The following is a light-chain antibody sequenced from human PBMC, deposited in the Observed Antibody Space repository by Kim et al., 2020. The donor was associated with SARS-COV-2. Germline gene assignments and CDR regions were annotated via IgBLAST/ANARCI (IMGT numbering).Light chain of an antibody. J-gene: IGKJ4*01. V-gene: IGKV1-8*01. CDR3: QQYDSFPQT. Sequence: AIRMTQSPSSLSASTGDRVTITCRASQGISRYLAWYQQKPGKAPELLIYDASTLQSGVPSRFSGSGSGTDFTLSINGLQSEDFATYYCQQYDSFPQTFGGGTKVDIK. CDR2: DAS. CDR1: QGISRY.